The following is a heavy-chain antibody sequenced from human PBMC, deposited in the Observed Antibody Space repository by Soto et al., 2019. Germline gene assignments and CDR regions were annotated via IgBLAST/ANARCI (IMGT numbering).Heavy chain of an antibody. CDR2: IYYSGST. J-gene: IGHJ4*02. V-gene: IGHV4-59*01. CDR3: ARSRGSGWSFDY. CDR1: GGCSRTYY. Sequence: LVTLSITCTASGGCSRTYYVTWFRKSPGKGLEWIGYIYYSGSTKYNPSLKSRVTISLDTSKNQFSLNLTSLNPADTAVYYCARSRGSGWSFDYWGRGTLVNVSS. D-gene: IGHD6-19*01.